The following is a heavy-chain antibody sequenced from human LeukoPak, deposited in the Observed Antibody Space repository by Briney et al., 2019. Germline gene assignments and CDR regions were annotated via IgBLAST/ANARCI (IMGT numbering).Heavy chain of an antibody. CDR2: IKDDGSQK. V-gene: IGHV3-7*01. Sequence: GGSLRLSCEGSRFTFSNYWMSWVRQAPGKGLEWVANIKDDGSQKNYIDSVRGRFTISRDNAKASVFLQMNSLSFDDTAVYYCARRNAGTTWSLDSWGQGTLVTVSS. CDR1: RFTFSNYW. CDR3: ARRNAGTTWSLDS. D-gene: IGHD1-1*01. J-gene: IGHJ4*02.